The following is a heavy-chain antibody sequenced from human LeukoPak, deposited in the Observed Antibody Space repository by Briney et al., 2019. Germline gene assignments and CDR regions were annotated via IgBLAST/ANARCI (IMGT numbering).Heavy chain of an antibody. J-gene: IGHJ4*02. CDR2: INSDGSST. V-gene: IGHV3-74*01. D-gene: IGHD3-9*01. CDR1: GFTFSSYW. Sequence: PGGSLRLSCAASGFTFSSYWMHWVRQAPGKGPVWVSRINSDGSSTSYADSVKGRFTISRDNAKNTLYLQMNSLRAEDTAVYYCARGSLRYFDVWGQGTLVTVSS. CDR3: ARGSLRYFDV.